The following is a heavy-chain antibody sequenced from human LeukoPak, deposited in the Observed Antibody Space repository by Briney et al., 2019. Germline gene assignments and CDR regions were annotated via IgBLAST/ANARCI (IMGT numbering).Heavy chain of an antibody. CDR3: ARDRATSCYKYYYYYGMDV. V-gene: IGHV3-74*01. Sequence: PGGSLRLSCAASGSTFSSYWMHWVRQAAGKGLEWVSRINNAGSSTRYADSVNGRFTIARDNAKNTLYLQMNSLRAEDTAVYYCARDRATSCYKYYYYYGMDVWGQGTTVTASS. J-gene: IGHJ6*02. CDR2: INNAGSST. CDR1: GSTFSSYW. D-gene: IGHD2-2*02.